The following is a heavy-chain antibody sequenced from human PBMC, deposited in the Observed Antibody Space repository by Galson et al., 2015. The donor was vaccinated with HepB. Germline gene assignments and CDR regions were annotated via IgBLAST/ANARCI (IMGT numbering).Heavy chain of an antibody. Sequence: QSGAEVKKPGESLKISCKGSGYSFTSYWIGWVRQMPGKGLGWMGIIYPGDSDTRYSPSFQGQVTISADKSTSTAYLQWRSLKASDTAMYFCARLTTRSFCSGGTCAALDIWGHGTMVTVSS. CDR2: IYPGDSDT. D-gene: IGHD2-15*01. CDR3: ARLTTRSFCSGGTCAALDI. CDR1: GYSFTSYW. V-gene: IGHV5-51*03. J-gene: IGHJ3*02.